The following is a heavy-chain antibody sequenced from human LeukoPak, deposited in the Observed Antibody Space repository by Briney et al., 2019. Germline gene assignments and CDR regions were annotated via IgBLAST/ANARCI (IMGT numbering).Heavy chain of an antibody. D-gene: IGHD1-26*01. CDR2: IYYSGST. J-gene: IGHJ4*02. CDR3: ARVVGATRVDY. CDR1: GGSISSYY. Sequence: PSETLSLTCTVSGGSISSYYWSWIRQPPGKGLEWIGYIYYSGSTNYNPSLKSRVTISVDTSKNQFSLKLSSVTAADTAVYYCARVVGATRVDYWGQGTLVTVSS. V-gene: IGHV4-59*01.